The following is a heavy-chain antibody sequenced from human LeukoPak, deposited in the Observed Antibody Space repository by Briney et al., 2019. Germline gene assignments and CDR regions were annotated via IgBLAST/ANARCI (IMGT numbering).Heavy chain of an antibody. CDR1: GFTFSSYD. V-gene: IGHV3-23*01. CDR3: AKDGHYSVGTCRSYYFYYYMDV. J-gene: IGHJ6*03. CDR2: ISGSESNT. D-gene: IGHD2-15*01. Sequence: PGGSLRLSCAASGFTFSSYDMSWVRQAPGEGLEWVSTISGSESNTYYADSVKGRFTISRDNSKNTLYLQMNSLRAEDTAVYYCAKDGHYSVGTCRSYYFYYYMDVWGKGTTVTVSS.